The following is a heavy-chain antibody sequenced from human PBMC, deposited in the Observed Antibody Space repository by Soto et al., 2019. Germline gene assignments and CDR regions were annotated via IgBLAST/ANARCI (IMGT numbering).Heavy chain of an antibody. CDR1: XXSISXXXXX. V-gene: IGHV4-31*03. Sequence: QVQLQESGPGLVRPSQTLSLTCTXXXXSISXXXXXXXXXXXXXXXHMEWIGNIFYSGNTDYNPSLKSRVTISIDTSRNQFSLKLNSVTAADTSVYYCASHRRSVWGSYRPPFDYWGQGTLVTVSS. J-gene: IGHJ4*02. D-gene: IGHD3-16*02. CDR3: ASHRRSVWGSYRPPFDY. CDR2: IFYSGNT.